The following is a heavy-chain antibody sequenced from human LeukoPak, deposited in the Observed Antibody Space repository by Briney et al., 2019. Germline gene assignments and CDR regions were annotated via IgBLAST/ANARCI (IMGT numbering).Heavy chain of an antibody. V-gene: IGHV3-30-3*01. D-gene: IGHD4-17*01. CDR2: ISYDGSNK. J-gene: IGHJ4*02. Sequence: GRSLRLSCAASGFTLSSYAMHWVRQAPGKGLEWAAVISYDGSNKYYADSVKGRFTISRDNSKNTLYLQMNSLRAEDTAVYYCATSQFTVRYYFDYWGQGTLVTVSS. CDR1: GFTLSSYA. CDR3: ATSQFTVRYYFDY.